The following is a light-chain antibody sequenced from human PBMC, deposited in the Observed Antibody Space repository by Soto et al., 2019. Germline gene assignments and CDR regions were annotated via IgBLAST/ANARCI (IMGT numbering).Light chain of an antibody. J-gene: IGKJ1*01. CDR2: GAS. Sequence: EIVLMQSPGTLSLSPGERATLSCRASQSVISTYLAWYQQKPGQAPRLLIYGASSRATGIPDRFSGSGSGTDFTLTISRLEPEDFAVYYCQQYRDSLGTFGQGTKVEIK. CDR1: QSVISTY. V-gene: IGKV3-20*01. CDR3: QQYRDSLGT.